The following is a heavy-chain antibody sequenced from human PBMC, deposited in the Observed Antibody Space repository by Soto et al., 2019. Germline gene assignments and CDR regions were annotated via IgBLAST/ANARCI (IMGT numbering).Heavy chain of an antibody. Sequence: QVQLQESGPGLVKPSQTLSLTCTVSGGSISSGGYYWSWTRQHPGKGLEWIGYIYYSGSTYYNPSLKSRVTISVDTSKNQFSLKLSSVTAADTAVYYCARAKRYKGCSSTSCSMNWFDPWGQGTLVTVSS. D-gene: IGHD2-2*01. V-gene: IGHV4-31*03. CDR3: ARAKRYKGCSSTSCSMNWFDP. CDR1: GGSISSGGYY. CDR2: IYYSGST. J-gene: IGHJ5*02.